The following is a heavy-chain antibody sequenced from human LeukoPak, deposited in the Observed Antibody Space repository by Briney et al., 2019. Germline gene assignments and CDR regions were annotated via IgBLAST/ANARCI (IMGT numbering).Heavy chain of an antibody. D-gene: IGHD2-8*01. Sequence: GASVTVSCKASGYTXSSNGISGVRQAPGQGLEWTGWIGAYNGNTNYAQNFQGRVTMTTDTSTSTAYMELRTLRSDDTAVYYCAKDHQYDFDYWGQGTLVTVSS. V-gene: IGHV1-18*01. CDR1: GYTXSSNG. CDR3: AKDHQYDFDY. CDR2: IGAYNGNT. J-gene: IGHJ4*02.